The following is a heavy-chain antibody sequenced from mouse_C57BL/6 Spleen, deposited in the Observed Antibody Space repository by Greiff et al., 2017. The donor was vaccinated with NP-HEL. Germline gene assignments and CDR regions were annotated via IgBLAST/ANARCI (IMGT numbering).Heavy chain of an antibody. Sequence: EVKLEESGGGLVKPGGSLKLSCAASGFTFSDYGMHWVRQAPEKGLEWVAYISSGSSTIYYADTVKGRFTISRDNAKNTLFLQMTSLRSEDTAMYYCARVEFHGNYFDYWGQGTTLTVSS. CDR1: GFTFSDYG. CDR2: ISSGSSTI. CDR3: ARVEFHGNYFDY. J-gene: IGHJ2*01. D-gene: IGHD1-1*01. V-gene: IGHV5-17*01.